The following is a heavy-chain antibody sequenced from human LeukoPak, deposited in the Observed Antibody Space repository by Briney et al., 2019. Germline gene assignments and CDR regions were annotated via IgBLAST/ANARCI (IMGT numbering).Heavy chain of an antibody. V-gene: IGHV4-39*07. Sequence: SETLSLTCTVSGGSISSSSYYWGWIRQPPGMGLEWIGSVYYSGSTYYNPSLKSRVTISVDTSKNQFSLKLSSVTAADTAVYYCARERQQLVSDPRGYFDYWGQGTLVTVSS. CDR2: VYYSGST. CDR3: ARERQQLVSDPRGYFDY. D-gene: IGHD6-13*01. J-gene: IGHJ4*02. CDR1: GGSISSSSYY.